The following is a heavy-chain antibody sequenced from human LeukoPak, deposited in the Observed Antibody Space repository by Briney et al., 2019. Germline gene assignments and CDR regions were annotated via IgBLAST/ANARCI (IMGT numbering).Heavy chain of an antibody. J-gene: IGHJ4*02. CDR2: IIPIFGTA. Sequence: SVKVSCKASGGTFSSYAISWVRQAPGQGLEWMGRIIPIFGTANCAQKLQGRVTMTTDTSTSTAYMELRSLRSDDTAVYYCARSDTAISRFDYWGQGTLVTVSS. CDR3: ARSDTAISRFDY. CDR1: GGTFSSYA. V-gene: IGHV1-69*05. D-gene: IGHD5-18*01.